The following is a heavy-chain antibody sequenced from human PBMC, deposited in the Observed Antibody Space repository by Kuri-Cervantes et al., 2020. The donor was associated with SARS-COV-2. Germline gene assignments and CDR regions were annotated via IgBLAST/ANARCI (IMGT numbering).Heavy chain of an antibody. CDR1: GFTFDDYA. Sequence: GESLKISCAASGFTFDDYAMHWVRQAPGKGLEWVSAISGSGGSTYYADSVKGRFTISRDNSKNTLYLQMNSLRAEDTAVYYCAKGHSDIVVVVAATPLDYWGQGTLVTVSS. CDR3: AKGHSDIVVVVAATPLDY. D-gene: IGHD2-15*01. V-gene: IGHV3-23*01. J-gene: IGHJ4*02. CDR2: ISGSGGST.